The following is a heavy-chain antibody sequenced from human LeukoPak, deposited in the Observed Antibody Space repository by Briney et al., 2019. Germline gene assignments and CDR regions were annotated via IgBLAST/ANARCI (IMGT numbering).Heavy chain of an antibody. CDR3: ARDLPGVTSFDF. CDR1: GYSISSGYY. J-gene: IGHJ4*02. D-gene: IGHD3-10*01. CDR2: INHSGSS. V-gene: IGHV4-38-2*02. Sequence: SETLSLTCSVSGYSISSGYYWGWIRQPPGKGLEHIGSINHSGSSFYSPSLKSRVTISLDTSKNQFSLKLTSVTAADTAIYYLARDLPGVTSFDFWGRGTLVTVSS.